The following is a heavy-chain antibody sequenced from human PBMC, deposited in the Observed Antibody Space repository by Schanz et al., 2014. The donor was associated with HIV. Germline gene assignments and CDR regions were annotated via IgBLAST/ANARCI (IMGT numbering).Heavy chain of an antibody. CDR2: ISGYKGNT. Sequence: QVQLVQSGAEVKKPGTSVKVSCKASGYTFTSYNMHWVRQATGQGLEWMGWISGYKGNTNYAQKLQGRVTMTTDTSTSTAYMELRSLRSDDTAVYYCARVGSGSYYVRYFDYWGQGTLVTVSS. CDR1: GYTFTSYN. J-gene: IGHJ4*02. V-gene: IGHV1-18*04. CDR3: ARVGSGSYYVRYFDY. D-gene: IGHD3-10*01.